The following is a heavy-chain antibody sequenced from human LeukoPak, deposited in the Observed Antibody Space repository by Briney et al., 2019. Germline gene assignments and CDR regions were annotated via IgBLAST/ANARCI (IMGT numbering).Heavy chain of an antibody. CDR2: ISYDGSNK. J-gene: IGHJ4*02. CDR1: GFTFSSYA. D-gene: IGHD5-18*01. Sequence: PGGSLRLSCAASGFTFSSYAMHWVRQAPGKGLEWVAVISYDGSNKYYADSVKGRLTISRDNSKNTLYLQMNSLRAEDTAVYYCAKGLQLWLLDYWGQGTLVTVSS. CDR3: AKGLQLWLLDY. V-gene: IGHV3-30-3*01.